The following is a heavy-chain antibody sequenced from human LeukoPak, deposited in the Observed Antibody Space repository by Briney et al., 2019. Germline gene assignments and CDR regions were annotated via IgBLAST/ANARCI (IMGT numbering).Heavy chain of an antibody. J-gene: IGHJ3*02. CDR2: ISGSGGST. Sequence: GGSLRLSCAASGFTFSSYSMNWVRQAPGKGLEWVSAISGSGGSTYYADSVKGRFTISRDNSKNTLYLQMNSLRAEDTAVYYCAKDYDYGDYVGDDAFDIWGQGTMVTVSS. CDR3: AKDYDYGDYVGDDAFDI. D-gene: IGHD4-17*01. CDR1: GFTFSSYS. V-gene: IGHV3-23*01.